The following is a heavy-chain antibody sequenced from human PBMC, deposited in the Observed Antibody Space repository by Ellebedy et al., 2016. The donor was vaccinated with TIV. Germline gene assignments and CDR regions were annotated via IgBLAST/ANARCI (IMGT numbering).Heavy chain of an antibody. CDR2: INLVLGTA. CDR3: ARPSPRSGSGTYLYYYAMDV. CDR1: GGTFSSYG. Sequence: SVKVSCXASGGTFSSYGITWVRQPPGQGLEWLRRINLVLGTANYAQKFQGRVTITADTSTTTAYMELSSLRTEDTAVYYTARPSPRSGSGTYLYYYAMDVWGQGTTVTVSS. J-gene: IGHJ6*02. D-gene: IGHD3-10*01. V-gene: IGHV1-69*04.